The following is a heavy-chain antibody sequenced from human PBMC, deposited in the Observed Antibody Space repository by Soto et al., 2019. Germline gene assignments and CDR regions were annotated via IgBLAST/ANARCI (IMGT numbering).Heavy chain of an antibody. CDR1: GFTFSDYY. V-gene: IGHV3-11*05. D-gene: IGHD5-18*01. J-gene: IGHJ4*02. CDR3: ARVAPGGYSYGDY. Sequence: QVQLVESGGGLVKPGGSLRLSCAASGFTFSDYYMSWIRQAPGKGLEWVSYISSSSSYTNYADSVKGRFTISRDNAKNSLYLQRNSLRAEDTAVYYCARVAPGGYSYGDYWGQGTLVTVSS. CDR2: ISSSSSYT.